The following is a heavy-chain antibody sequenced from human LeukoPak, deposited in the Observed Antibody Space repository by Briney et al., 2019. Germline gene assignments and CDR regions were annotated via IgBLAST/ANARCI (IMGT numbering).Heavy chain of an antibody. CDR2: IIPIFGTA. CDR3: AIHSSSWDYYFDY. Sequence: SVKVSCKASGGTFSSYAISWVRQAPGQGLGWMGRIIPIFGTANYAQKFQGRVTITTDESTSTAYMELSSLRSEDTAVYYCAIHSSSWDYYFDYWGQGTLVTVSS. D-gene: IGHD6-13*01. V-gene: IGHV1-69*05. J-gene: IGHJ4*02. CDR1: GGTFSSYA.